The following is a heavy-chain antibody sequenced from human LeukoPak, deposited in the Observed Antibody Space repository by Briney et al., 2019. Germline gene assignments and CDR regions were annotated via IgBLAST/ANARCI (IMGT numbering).Heavy chain of an antibody. D-gene: IGHD4-17*01. CDR3: ARETGITDYGDYVGKGMDV. Sequence: ASVKVSCKASGYTFTSYYMHWVRQAPGQGLEWMGIINPSGGSTSYAQKFQGRVTMTRDTSISTAYMELSRLRSDDTAVYYCARETGITDYGDYVGKGMDVWGKGTTVTVSS. V-gene: IGHV1-46*01. J-gene: IGHJ6*03. CDR2: INPSGGST. CDR1: GYTFTSYY.